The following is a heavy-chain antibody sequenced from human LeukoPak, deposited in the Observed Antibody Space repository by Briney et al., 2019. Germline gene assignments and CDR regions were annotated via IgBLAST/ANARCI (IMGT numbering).Heavy chain of an antibody. CDR2: IYYTGRT. CDR1: GGSFSGYY. V-gene: IGHV4-59*01. CDR3: ARRSYYYDWFDP. D-gene: IGHD3-22*01. J-gene: IGHJ5*02. Sequence: SETLSLTCAVYGGSFSGYYWSWIRQPPGKGLEWIGYIYYTGRTSYNPSLMSRVIISIDTSKSQFSLKLTSVTAADTAVYYCARRSYYYDWFDPWGQGTLVTVSS.